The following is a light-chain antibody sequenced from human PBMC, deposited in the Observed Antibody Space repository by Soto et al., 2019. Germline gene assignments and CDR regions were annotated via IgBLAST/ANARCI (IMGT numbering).Light chain of an antibody. Sequence: QSALTQPRSVSGSPGQSVTISCTGTRSDVGGYAYISWYQQHPGKVPKLIIYDVSKRPSGVPDRFSGSKSGNTASLTISGLQAEDEAEYYCCSYAGSYTWVFGGGTKLTVL. CDR3: CSYAGSYTWV. CDR1: RSDVGGYAY. V-gene: IGLV2-11*01. CDR2: DVS. J-gene: IGLJ3*02.